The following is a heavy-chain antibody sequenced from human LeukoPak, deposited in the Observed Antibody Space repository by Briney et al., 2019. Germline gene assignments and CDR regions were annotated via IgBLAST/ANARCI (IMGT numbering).Heavy chain of an antibody. CDR3: ARNRRGYSYGTLYYFDY. CDR1: GDSIRSSDYY. J-gene: IGHJ4*02. V-gene: IGHV4-39*01. Sequence: SETLSLTCTVSGDSIRSSDYYWGWIRQPPGKGLEWIANIYYSGTTHYNPSLKSRVTISVDTSKNQFALSLRSVTAADTAVYFCARNRRGYSYGTLYYFDYWGQGTLVTVSS. D-gene: IGHD5-18*01. CDR2: IYYSGTT.